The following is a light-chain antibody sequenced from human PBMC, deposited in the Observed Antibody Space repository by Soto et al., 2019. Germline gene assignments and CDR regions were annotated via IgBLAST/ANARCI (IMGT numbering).Light chain of an antibody. J-gene: IGKJ2*01. CDR3: QHYSNWPYT. Sequence: EIVMTQSPATLSVYPGERATLSCRASQTVYSNLAWYQQQYGQAPRLLIYGASTRATGVPARFSGSGSGTEFSLTISSLQSEDGAVYFCQHYSNWPYTFGQGTKLEIK. V-gene: IGKV3-15*01. CDR2: GAS. CDR1: QTVYSN.